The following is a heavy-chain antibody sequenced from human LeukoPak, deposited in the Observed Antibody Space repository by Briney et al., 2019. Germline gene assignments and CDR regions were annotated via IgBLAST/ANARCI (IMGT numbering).Heavy chain of an antibody. Sequence: PGGSLRLSCAASGFTFSAYEMNWVRQAPGKGLEWVSHISSSGTTTYYADSVKGRFTISRDNAKNSLYLQMNSLRAEDTALYYCARAPSYYYDSSGSEMYYFDYWGQGTLVTVSS. CDR1: GFTFSAYE. D-gene: IGHD3-22*01. J-gene: IGHJ4*02. CDR2: ISSSGTTT. CDR3: ARAPSYYYDSSGSEMYYFDY. V-gene: IGHV3-48*03.